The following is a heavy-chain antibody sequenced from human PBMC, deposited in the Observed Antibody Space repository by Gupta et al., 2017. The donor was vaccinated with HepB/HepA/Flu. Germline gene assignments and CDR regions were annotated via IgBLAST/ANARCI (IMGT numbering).Heavy chain of an antibody. CDR2: IYYSGTT. CDR1: GASISSSSYY. J-gene: IGHJ4*02. D-gene: IGHD2/OR15-2a*01. V-gene: IGHV4-39*01. Sequence: QLQLQESGPGLVKPSETLSLTCTVSGASISSSSYYWGWMRQPPGKGLEWIGTIYYSGTTHYNPSLKSRVTTSVDTSKNQVSLKLSSVTAADTAVYYCVFLLDYWGQGTLVTVSS. CDR3: VFLLDY.